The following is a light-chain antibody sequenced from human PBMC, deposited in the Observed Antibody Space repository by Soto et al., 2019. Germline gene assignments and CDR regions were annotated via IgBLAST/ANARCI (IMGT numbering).Light chain of an antibody. CDR1: SSNIGAGYD. J-gene: IGLJ2*01. CDR3: CSYAGSYPVI. V-gene: IGLV1-40*01. Sequence: QSVLTQPPSVSGAPGQRVTISCTGSSSNIGAGYDVHWYLQLPGTAPKLLIHGNSNRPSGVPDRFSGSKSGTSASLAITGLQAEDESDYFCCSYAGSYPVIFGGGTK. CDR2: GNS.